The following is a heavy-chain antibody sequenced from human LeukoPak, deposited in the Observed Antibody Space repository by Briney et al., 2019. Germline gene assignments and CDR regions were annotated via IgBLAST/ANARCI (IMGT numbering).Heavy chain of an antibody. CDR1: GGSFSGYY. CDR3: SGSYIYYYYYYMDV. Sequence: PSETLSLTCAVYGGSFSGYYWSWIRQPPGKGLEWIGEINHSGSTNYNPSLKSRVTISVDTSKNQFSLKLSSVTAADTAVYYCSGSYIYYYYYYMDVWGKGTTVTISS. J-gene: IGHJ6*03. D-gene: IGHD1-26*01. CDR2: INHSGST. V-gene: IGHV4-34*03.